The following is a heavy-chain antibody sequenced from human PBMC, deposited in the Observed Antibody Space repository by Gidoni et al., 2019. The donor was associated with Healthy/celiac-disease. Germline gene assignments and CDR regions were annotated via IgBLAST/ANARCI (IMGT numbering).Heavy chain of an antibody. V-gene: IGHV1-8*02. CDR3: AREAWGPYYDFWSGYYPHYYYYGMDV. D-gene: IGHD3-3*01. CDR1: GYTFTSYD. J-gene: IGHJ6*02. CDR2: MNPNSGNT. Sequence: QVQLVQSGAEVKKPGASVKVPCKASGYTFTSYDINWVRQATGQGLEWMGWMNPNSGNTGYAQKFQGRVTMTRNTSISTAYMELSSLRSEDTAVYYCAREAWGPYYDFWSGYYPHYYYYGMDVWGQGTTVTVSS.